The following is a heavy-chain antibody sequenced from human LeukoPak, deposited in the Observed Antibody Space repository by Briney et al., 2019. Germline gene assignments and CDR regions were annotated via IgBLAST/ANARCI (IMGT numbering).Heavy chain of an antibody. CDR3: ARRYSSGPFDY. J-gene: IGHJ4*02. CDR2: INHSGST. V-gene: IGHV4-34*01. CDR1: GGSFSGYY. D-gene: IGHD6-19*01. Sequence: PSETLPLTCAVYGGSFSGYYWSWIRQPPGKGLEWIGEINHSGSTNYNPSLKSRVTISVDTSKNQFSLKLSSVTAADTAVYYCARRYSSGPFDYWGQGTLVTVSS.